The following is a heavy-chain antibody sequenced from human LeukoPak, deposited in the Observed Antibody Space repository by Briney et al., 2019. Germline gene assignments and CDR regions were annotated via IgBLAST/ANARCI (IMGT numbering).Heavy chain of an antibody. J-gene: IGHJ4*02. V-gene: IGHV3-53*01. CDR3: AREAYDFWSGYYG. Sequence: GGSLRLSCAASGFTVSSNYMSWVRQAPGKGLEWVSVIYSGGSTYYADSVKGRFTISRDNSKNTLYLQMNSLRAEDTAVYYCAREAYDFWSGYYGWGQGTLVTVSS. CDR2: IYSGGST. CDR1: GFTVSSNY. D-gene: IGHD3-3*01.